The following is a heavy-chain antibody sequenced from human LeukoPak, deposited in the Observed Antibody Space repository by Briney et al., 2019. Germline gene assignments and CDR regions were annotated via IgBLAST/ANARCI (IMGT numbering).Heavy chain of an antibody. CDR1: GFTFRSRA. V-gene: IGHV3-21*01. D-gene: IGHD6-19*01. J-gene: IGHJ4*02. CDR3: ATLHQVGGY. Sequence: GGSLRLSCAASGFTFRSRALIWVRQAPGRGPEWVSSITSDASFTYYADSVKGRFTISRDNAKNSLYLQMNSLRAEDTAVYYCATLHQVGGYWGQGTLVTVSS. CDR2: ITSDASFT.